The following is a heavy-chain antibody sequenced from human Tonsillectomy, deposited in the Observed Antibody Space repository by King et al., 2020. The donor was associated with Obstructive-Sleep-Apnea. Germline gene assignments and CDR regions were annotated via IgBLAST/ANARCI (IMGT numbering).Heavy chain of an antibody. CDR2: ISSSSETI. CDR3: ARREYAGKGVFDY. Sequence: VQLVESGGDLVQPGGSLRLSCAASGFNFRVYSMTWVRQAPGKGLQWVSYISSSSETIYYGDSVKGRFTVSRDNAKNSLYLQMDSLTADDTAVYYCARREYAGKGVFDYWGQGTLVTVSS. CDR1: GFNFRVYS. J-gene: IGHJ4*02. D-gene: IGHD4-23*01. V-gene: IGHV3-48*01.